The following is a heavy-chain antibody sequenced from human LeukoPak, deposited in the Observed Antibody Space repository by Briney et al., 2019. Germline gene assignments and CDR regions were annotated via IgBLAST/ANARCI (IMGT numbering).Heavy chain of an antibody. V-gene: IGHV3-23*01. J-gene: IGHJ4*01. CDR2: ISGSGWSK. D-gene: IGHD2-15*01. CDR3: AKVRFCCGGSCYTYFDYYY. CDR1: GFTLRHYA. Sequence: SVSLSHATCGFTLRHYAMMWVRQAPARGREGVSGISGSGWSKYYADSVKGRFTISRDHSKNTVHLQVKSRSRCDLRVLLCAKVRFCCGGSCYTYFDYYYRGHRALVTV.